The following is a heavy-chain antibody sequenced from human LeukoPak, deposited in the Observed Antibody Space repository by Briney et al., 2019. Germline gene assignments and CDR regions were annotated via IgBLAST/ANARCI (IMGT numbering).Heavy chain of an antibody. Sequence: PSETLSLTCTVSSGSIRNSNYYWGWIRQPPGKGLEWIGSIFYDGSSDYNPSLKSRVTISVDTSKNQFSLKLSSVTAADTAVYYCARGDYYDILTGYWGFDPWGQGTLVTVSS. CDR3: ARGDYYDILTGYWGFDP. V-gene: IGHV4-39*07. J-gene: IGHJ5*02. CDR2: IFYDGSS. CDR1: SGSIRNSNYY. D-gene: IGHD3-9*01.